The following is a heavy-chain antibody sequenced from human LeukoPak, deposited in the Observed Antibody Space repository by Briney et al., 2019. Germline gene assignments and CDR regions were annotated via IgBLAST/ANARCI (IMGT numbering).Heavy chain of an antibody. CDR2: ISSSSSYI. J-gene: IGHJ4*02. CDR3: AKDLSPSAMIVVVTYSGFDY. CDR1: GFTFSSYS. V-gene: IGHV3-21*04. D-gene: IGHD3-22*01. Sequence: GGSLRLSCAASGFTFSSYSMNWVRQAPGKGLEWVSSISSSSSYIYYADSVKGRFTISRDNSKNTLYLQMNSLRAEDTAVYYCAKDLSPSAMIVVVTYSGFDYWGQGTLVTVSS.